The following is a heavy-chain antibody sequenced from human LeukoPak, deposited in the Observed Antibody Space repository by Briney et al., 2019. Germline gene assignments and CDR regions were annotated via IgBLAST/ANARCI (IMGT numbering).Heavy chain of an antibody. J-gene: IGHJ5*02. Sequence: PSETLSLTCTVSGGSISSSRYYWGWIRQPPGKGLEWIGSIYYSGSTYYNPSLKSRVTISVDTSKNQFSLKLSSVTAADTAVYYCARHSSPDVVPAAIRSGIDPWGQGTLVTVSS. V-gene: IGHV4-39*01. D-gene: IGHD2-2*01. CDR3: ARHSSPDVVPAAIRSGIDP. CDR1: GGSISSSRYY. CDR2: IYYSGST.